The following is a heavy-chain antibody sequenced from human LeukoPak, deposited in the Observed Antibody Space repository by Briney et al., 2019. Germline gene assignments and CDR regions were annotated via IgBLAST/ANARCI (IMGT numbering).Heavy chain of an antibody. J-gene: IGHJ4*02. CDR2: ISSSSSYI. CDR1: GFTFSSYS. Sequence: GGSLRLSCAASGFTFSSYSMNWVRQAPGKGLEWVSSISSSSSYIYYADSVKGRFTISRDNAKNSLYLQMNSLRAEDTAVYYCARGRDAAKYYYDSSGYYPDHWGQGTLVTVSS. CDR3: ARGRDAAKYYYDSSGYYPDH. D-gene: IGHD3-22*01. V-gene: IGHV3-21*01.